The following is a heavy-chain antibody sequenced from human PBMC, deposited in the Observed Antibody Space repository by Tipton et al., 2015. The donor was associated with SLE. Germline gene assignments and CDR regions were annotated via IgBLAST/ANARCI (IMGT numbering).Heavy chain of an antibody. CDR1: DGSLSNYY. Sequence: TLSLTCAVHDGSLSNYYWSWFRRPPGRGLEWIGEITRRGKTNYNPSLKSRVTISVDTSKNQFSPNLRSVTAADTGVYYCVKSVVVVSPRDYYYYMDVWGKGTTVTVSS. CDR2: ITRRGKT. CDR3: VKSVVVVSPRDYYYYMDV. J-gene: IGHJ6*03. D-gene: IGHD2-15*01. V-gene: IGHV4-34*01.